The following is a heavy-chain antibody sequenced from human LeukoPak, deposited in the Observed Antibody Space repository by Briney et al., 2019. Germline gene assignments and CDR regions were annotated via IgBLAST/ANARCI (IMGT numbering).Heavy chain of an antibody. J-gene: IGHJ6*04. V-gene: IGHV4-30-2*01. CDR1: GGSISSGGYS. Sequence: SETLSLTCAVSGGSISSGGYSWSWIRQPPGKGLEWIGYIYHSGSTYYNPSLKGRVTISVDRSKNQFSLKLSSVTAADTAVYYCARGAYCSSTSCYPYYYYGMDVWGKGTTVTVSS. CDR3: ARGAYCSSTSCYPYYYYGMDV. CDR2: IYHSGST. D-gene: IGHD2-2*01.